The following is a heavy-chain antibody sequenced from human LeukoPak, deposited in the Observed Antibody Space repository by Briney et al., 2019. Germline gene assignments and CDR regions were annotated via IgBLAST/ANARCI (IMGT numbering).Heavy chain of an antibody. V-gene: IGHV3-7*03. J-gene: IGHJ4*02. CDR3: AGGSGWTSEY. CDR2: IQDDGSER. CDR1: GLSFSTCW. D-gene: IGHD6-19*01. Sequence: GGPLRLSCAPSGLSFSTCWMTWVRQARGEGLEWLANIQDDGSERHYMDSVKGRFTISINNAKNLLYLQMSRLRAEDTAVYYCAGGSGWTSEYWGQGTLVTVSS.